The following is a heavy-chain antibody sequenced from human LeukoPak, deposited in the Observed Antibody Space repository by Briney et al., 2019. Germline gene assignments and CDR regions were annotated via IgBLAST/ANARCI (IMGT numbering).Heavy chain of an antibody. D-gene: IGHD3-10*01. Sequence: SVKFSCKASGGTFSSYSISWVRQAPGQGLEWMGGIIPIFGTANYAQKFQGRVTTTADESTITAYMELSSLISDDTAVYYCAREGRITMVRGVIAAYDAFDIWGQGTMVTVSS. CDR1: GGTFSSYS. V-gene: IGHV1-69*13. J-gene: IGHJ3*02. CDR3: AREGRITMVRGVIAAYDAFDI. CDR2: IIPIFGTA.